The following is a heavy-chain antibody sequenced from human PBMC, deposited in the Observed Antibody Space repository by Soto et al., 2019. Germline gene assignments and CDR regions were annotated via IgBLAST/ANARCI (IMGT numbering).Heavy chain of an antibody. V-gene: IGHV4-59*01. J-gene: IGHJ4*02. D-gene: IGHD2-2*01. CDR1: GGAISSYY. Sequence: SETLSLTCTVSGGAISSYYWSWIRQPPGKGLEWIGYIYYSGSTNYNPSLKGRVTISVDTSKNQFSLKLSSVTAADTAMYYCARYCSNLDCHYLYYFDSWGQGTQVTVS. CDR2: IYYSGST. CDR3: ARYCSNLDCHYLYYFDS.